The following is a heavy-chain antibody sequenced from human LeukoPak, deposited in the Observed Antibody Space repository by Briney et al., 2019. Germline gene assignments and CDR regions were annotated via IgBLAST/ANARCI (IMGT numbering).Heavy chain of an antibody. Sequence: SETLSLTCTVSGGSISSSLYYWAWIRQPPGKGLEWIGSIYYNGDTYYSPSLKSRVTISVDRPKNQFSLKLSSVTAADTAVYYCARSFREGYYDSSGLLFGYWGQGTLVTVSS. CDR2: IYYNGDT. CDR1: GGSISSSLYY. J-gene: IGHJ4*02. CDR3: ARSFREGYYDSSGLLFGY. D-gene: IGHD3-22*01. V-gene: IGHV4-39*07.